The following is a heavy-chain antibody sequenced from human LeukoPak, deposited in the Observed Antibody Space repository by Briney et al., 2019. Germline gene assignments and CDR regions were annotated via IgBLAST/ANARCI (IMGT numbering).Heavy chain of an antibody. CDR1: GFTFSSYG. D-gene: IGHD3-10*01. V-gene: IGHV3-33*01. Sequence: GRSLRLSCAASGFTFSSYGMHWVRQAPGKGLEWVAVIWYDGSNKYYADSVKGRFTISRDNSKNTLYLQMNSLRAEGTAVYYCARDGSGSYYISNWFDPWGQGTLVTVSS. CDR3: ARDGSGSYYISNWFDP. CDR2: IWYDGSNK. J-gene: IGHJ5*02.